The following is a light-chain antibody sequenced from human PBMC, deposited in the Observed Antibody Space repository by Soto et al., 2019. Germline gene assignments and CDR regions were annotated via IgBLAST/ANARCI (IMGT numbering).Light chain of an antibody. CDR1: TSNIGSNY. Sequence: QSVLTQPPSASGTPGQGVTISCSGSTSNIGSNYVYWYQQLPGTAPKLLIYRNNQRPSGVPDRFSGSKSGTSASLAISGLRSDDEADYFCATWDESLSGPVFGGGTKVTVL. CDR3: ATWDESLSGPV. J-gene: IGLJ2*01. V-gene: IGLV1-47*01. CDR2: RNN.